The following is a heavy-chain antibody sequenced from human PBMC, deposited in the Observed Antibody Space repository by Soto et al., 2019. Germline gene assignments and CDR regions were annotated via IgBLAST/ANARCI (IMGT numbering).Heavy chain of an antibody. J-gene: IGHJ6*02. D-gene: IGHD2-15*01. CDR1: GFTFGIHA. CDR3: GKGSAATNYFYYATDV. V-gene: IGHV3-23*01. CDR2: ISGSGGST. Sequence: EVQLLESGGGLVPPGGSLRLSCAASGFTFGIHAMSWVRQAPGKGLEWVSFISGSGGSTYYADSVKGRFTISRDNSKKTLYLQMNSLRGEDTAVYYCGKGSAATNYFYYATDVWGQGTTVTVSS.